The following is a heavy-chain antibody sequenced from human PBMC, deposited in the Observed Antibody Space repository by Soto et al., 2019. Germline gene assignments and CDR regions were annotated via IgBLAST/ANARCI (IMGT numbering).Heavy chain of an antibody. D-gene: IGHD1-26*01. Sequence: EVQLVESGGGLVQPGGSLRLSCAASGFTFSIYWMHWVRQAPGKGPVWVSRIDNAGSSARYADSVKGRFTISRDNAKTTVYLQMNSLRAEDTAVYYCTRVGGSVSGMDVWGQGTTVTVSS. J-gene: IGHJ6*02. CDR1: GFTFSIYW. CDR3: TRVGGSVSGMDV. V-gene: IGHV3-74*01. CDR2: IDNAGSSA.